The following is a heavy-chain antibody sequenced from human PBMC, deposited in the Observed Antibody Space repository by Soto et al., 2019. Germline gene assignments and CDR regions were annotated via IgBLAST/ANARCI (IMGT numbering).Heavy chain of an antibody. CDR1: GFTVSNSY. CDR3: ARCDGSATYCFFFAY. Sequence: PGGSLRLSCAASGFTVSNSYMSWVRQAPGKGLEWVSAIYSGGSTYYADSVKGRFTISRDNSRNTLYLQMNSLRAEDTAVYFCARCDGSATYCFFFAYWGQGTPVTVPS. V-gene: IGHV3-66*01. J-gene: IGHJ4*02. CDR2: IYSGGST. D-gene: IGHD3-10*01.